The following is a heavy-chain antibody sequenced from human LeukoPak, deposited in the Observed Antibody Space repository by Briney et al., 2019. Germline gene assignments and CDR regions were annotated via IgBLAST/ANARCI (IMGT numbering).Heavy chain of an antibody. J-gene: IGHJ5*02. CDR2: INPHSGGT. Sequence: ASVKVSCKASGYTFTDYYVHWVRQAPGQGLEWMGWINPHSGGTNFAQKFQGRVTMTRDTSISTAYMELSRLRSDDTAVYYCARVRVPELLFQERTLWFDPWGQGTLVTVSS. CDR1: GYTFTDYY. CDR3: ARVRVPELLFQERTLWFDP. V-gene: IGHV1-2*02. D-gene: IGHD1-26*01.